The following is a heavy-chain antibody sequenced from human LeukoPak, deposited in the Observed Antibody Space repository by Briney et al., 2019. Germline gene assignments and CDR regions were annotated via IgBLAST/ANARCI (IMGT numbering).Heavy chain of an antibody. D-gene: IGHD3-3*01. V-gene: IGHV3-53*01. CDR3: ARGPRITIFGVVIPRFDY. CDR1: GFTVSSNY. CDR2: IYSGGST. Sequence: GGPLRLSCAASGFTVSSNYMSWVRQAPGKGLEWVSVIYSGGSTYYADSVKGRFTISRDNSKNTLYLQMNSLRAEDTAVYYCARGPRITIFGVVIPRFDYWGQGTLVTVSS. J-gene: IGHJ4*02.